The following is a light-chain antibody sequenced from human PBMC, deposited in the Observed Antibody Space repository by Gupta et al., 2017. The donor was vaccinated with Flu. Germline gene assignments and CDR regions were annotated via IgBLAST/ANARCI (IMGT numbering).Light chain of an antibody. CDR3: QQANRDLPWT. J-gene: IGKJ1*01. Sequence: DIPLTQSPSFLSASVGDRVTITCRASQGISSYLAWYQQKPGKAPKLLIYGAPALQTGVPSRFSGSGSGTEFTLTISSLQPEDFATYYCQQANRDLPWTFGQGTKVEI. CDR1: QGISSY. V-gene: IGKV1-9*01. CDR2: GAP.